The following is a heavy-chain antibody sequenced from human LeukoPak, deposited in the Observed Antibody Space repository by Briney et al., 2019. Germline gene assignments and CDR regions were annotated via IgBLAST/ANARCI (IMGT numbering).Heavy chain of an antibody. D-gene: IGHD3-10*01. CDR1: GFTFSSYG. CDR2: IRYDGSNK. J-gene: IGHJ4*02. V-gene: IGHV3-30*02. CDR3: AKDSGMARGVITYFDY. Sequence: PGGSLRLSCAASGFTFSSYGMHWVRQAPGKGLEWVAFIRYDGSNKYYADSVKGRFTISRDNSKNTLYLQMNSLRAEDTAVYYCAKDSGMARGVITYFDYWGQGTLVTVSS.